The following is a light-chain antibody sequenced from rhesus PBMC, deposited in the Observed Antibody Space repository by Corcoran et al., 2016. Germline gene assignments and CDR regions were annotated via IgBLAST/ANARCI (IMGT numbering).Light chain of an antibody. V-gene: IGKV1-69*01. CDR3: QQHDNSPYS. CDR1: QGISTW. Sequence: DIQMTQSPSSLSASVGDRVTITCRASQGISTWLAWYQQKPGKAPKHLIYRASNLETGVPSRFSGSGSGTDFTLTISSLQPEDIATDYCQQHDNSPYSFGQGTKVEIK. J-gene: IGKJ2*01. CDR2: RAS.